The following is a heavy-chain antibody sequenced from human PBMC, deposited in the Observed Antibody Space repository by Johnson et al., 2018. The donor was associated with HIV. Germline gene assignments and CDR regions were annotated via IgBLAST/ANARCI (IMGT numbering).Heavy chain of an antibody. Sequence: VQLVESGGGLVKPGGSLRLSCAASGFTFSNAWMSWVRQAPGKGLEWVGRIKSKTDGWTTDYAAPVKGRFTISRDDSKNTLYLQMNSLKTEDTAVYYCTTPSGSYVSSYDAFDIWGQGTMVTVSS. CDR3: TTPSGSYVSSYDAFDI. CDR1: GFTFSNAW. J-gene: IGHJ3*02. CDR2: IKSKTDGWTT. V-gene: IGHV3-15*01. D-gene: IGHD1-26*01.